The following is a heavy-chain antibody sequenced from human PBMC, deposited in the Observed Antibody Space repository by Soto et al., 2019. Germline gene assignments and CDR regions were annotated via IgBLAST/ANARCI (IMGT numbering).Heavy chain of an antibody. CDR1: GFTFSSYG. D-gene: IGHD6-13*01. CDR3: AKDNASSWYPYFDY. J-gene: IGHJ4*02. CDR2: ISYDGSNK. Sequence: QVQLVESGGGVVQPGRSLRLSCAASGFTFSSYGMHWVRQAPGKGLEWVAVISYDGSNKYYADSVKGRFTISRDNSKNTLYLQMNSLRAEDTAVYYCAKDNASSWYPYFDYWGQGTLVSVSS. V-gene: IGHV3-30*18.